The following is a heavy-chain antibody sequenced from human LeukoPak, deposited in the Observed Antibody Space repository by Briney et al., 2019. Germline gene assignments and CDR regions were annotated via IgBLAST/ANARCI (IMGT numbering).Heavy chain of an antibody. Sequence: PGGSLRLSCTASGFNVRTNYMFWVRQAPGKGPECVSVMYSDGSAYYADSVKGRFTLSRDNSMNTLFLQMNSLRADDTAMYYCAGALHYNYFETRYFGYWGQGTPVTVSS. D-gene: IGHD3-22*01. V-gene: IGHV3-53*01. CDR3: AGALHYNYFETRYFGY. CDR2: MYSDGSA. J-gene: IGHJ4*02. CDR1: GFNVRTNY.